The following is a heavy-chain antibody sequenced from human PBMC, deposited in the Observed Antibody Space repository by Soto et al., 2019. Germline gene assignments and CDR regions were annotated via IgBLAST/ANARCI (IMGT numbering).Heavy chain of an antibody. Sequence: QVQLQQCGAGLLKPSETLSLTCAVYGGSFSGYYWSWIRQSPGKGLEWIGEINHRGRTNYNPSLKSRVSISVDTSKNQFSLKLSSVTAADTAVYYCARLPDSGSYLDYWGQGILVTVSS. CDR2: INHRGRT. CDR1: GGSFSGYY. D-gene: IGHD1-26*01. CDR3: ARLPDSGSYLDY. J-gene: IGHJ4*02. V-gene: IGHV4-34*01.